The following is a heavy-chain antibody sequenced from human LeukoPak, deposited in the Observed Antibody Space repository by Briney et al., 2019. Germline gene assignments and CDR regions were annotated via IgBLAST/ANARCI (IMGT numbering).Heavy chain of an antibody. CDR3: ARIRGLGVNWFDP. CDR2: IFSNDEK. D-gene: IGHD3-10*01. J-gene: IGHJ5*02. Sequence: SGPTLLNPTETLTLTCTVSGFSLSSARMGVSWIRQPPGKALEWLAHIFSNDEKSYSTSLKSRLTISKDTSKSQVVLTMTNMDPVDTATYYCARIRGLGVNWFDPWGQGTLVTVSS. CDR1: GFSLSSARMG. V-gene: IGHV2-26*01.